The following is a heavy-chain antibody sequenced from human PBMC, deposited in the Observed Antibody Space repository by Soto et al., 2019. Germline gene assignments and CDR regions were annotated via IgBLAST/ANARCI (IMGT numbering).Heavy chain of an antibody. Sequence: SETLSLTDTVSGGSLSSGDYYWSWLRQPPGKALEWIGYIYYSGSTYYNPSLKGRVTISVDTSKNQFSLKLSYVTAADTAVYYCARDNILGILYGGMDVWGQGTTVT. CDR2: IYYSGST. CDR3: ARDNILGILYGGMDV. J-gene: IGHJ6*02. V-gene: IGHV4-30-4*01. CDR1: GGSLSSGDYY. D-gene: IGHD3-3*01.